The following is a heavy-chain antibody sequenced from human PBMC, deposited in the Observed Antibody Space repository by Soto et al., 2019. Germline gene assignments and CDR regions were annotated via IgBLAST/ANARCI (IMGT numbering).Heavy chain of an antibody. CDR1: GFTFSSYA. CDR2: ISGSGGST. CDR3: AKDPQKYCSSTSCSDAFDI. J-gene: IGHJ3*02. V-gene: IGHV3-23*01. D-gene: IGHD2-2*01. Sequence: EVQLLESGGGLVQPGGSLRLSCVASGFTFSSYAMSWVRQAPGKGLEWVSVISGSGGSTYYADSVKGRFTISRAHSKNTMNMQMNSLRAEDTAVYYCAKDPQKYCSSTSCSDAFDIWGQGTMVTVSS.